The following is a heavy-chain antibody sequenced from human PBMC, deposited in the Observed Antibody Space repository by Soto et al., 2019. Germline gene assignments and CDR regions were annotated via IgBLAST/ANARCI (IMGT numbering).Heavy chain of an antibody. Sequence: QVQLQESGPGLVKPSDTLSLTCTVSGDSIRSSSHYWAWNRQPPGKGLEWIGGFYYSGSPYYNPSLKSRVAMSVDTSKNQLSLNLNSVTAADTAVYYCYINGFWGQGTLVTVSS. CDR3: YINGF. CDR1: GDSIRSSSHY. J-gene: IGHJ1*01. D-gene: IGHD2-8*01. CDR2: FYYSGSP. V-gene: IGHV4-39*01.